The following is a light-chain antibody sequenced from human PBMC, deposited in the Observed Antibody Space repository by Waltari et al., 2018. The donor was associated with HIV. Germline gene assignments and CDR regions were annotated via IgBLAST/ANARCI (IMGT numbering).Light chain of an antibody. Sequence: QSVLTQPPSVSAAPGQKVTISCSGSSSNIGRNYVSWYQQLPGTAPKLRIYDNNKRPLWIPARSSGSKSGTSATLGITGLQTGDEADYYCGTWDNSLRTWVFGGGTKLTVL. J-gene: IGLJ3*02. CDR2: DNN. CDR1: SSNIGRNY. V-gene: IGLV1-51*01. CDR3: GTWDNSLRTWV.